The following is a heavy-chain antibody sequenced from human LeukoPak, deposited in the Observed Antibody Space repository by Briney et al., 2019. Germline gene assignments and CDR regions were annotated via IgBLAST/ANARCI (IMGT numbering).Heavy chain of an antibody. J-gene: IGHJ4*02. Sequence: GASVKVSCKASGYTFTSYGISCVRQAPGQGLEWMGWISAYNGNTNYAQKLQGRVTMTTDTSTSTAYMELRSLRSDDTAVHYCARDHCSGGSCYRSPTDYWGQGTLVTVSS. V-gene: IGHV1-18*01. CDR1: GYTFTSYG. CDR3: ARDHCSGGSCYRSPTDY. D-gene: IGHD2-15*01. CDR2: ISAYNGNT.